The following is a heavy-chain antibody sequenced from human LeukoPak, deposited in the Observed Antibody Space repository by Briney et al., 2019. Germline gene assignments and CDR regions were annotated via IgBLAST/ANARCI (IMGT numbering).Heavy chain of an antibody. CDR1: GFTFRSYA. Sequence: GGSLRLSCAASGFTFRSYAMHWVRQPPGKGLEWVAFILNDGSNKYYADSVKGGYTISRDNTKNTLYMQMNSMRAEDTAVYYCAKDRGGDSSSSNTFDYWGQGTLVTVSS. D-gene: IGHD6-6*01. CDR2: ILNDGSNK. CDR3: AKDRGGDSSSSNTFDY. V-gene: IGHV3-30*02. J-gene: IGHJ4*02.